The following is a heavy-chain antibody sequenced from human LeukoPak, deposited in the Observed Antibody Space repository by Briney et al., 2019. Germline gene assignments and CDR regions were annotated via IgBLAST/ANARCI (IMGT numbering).Heavy chain of an antibody. Sequence: ASVKVSCKASGGTFSSYAISWVRQAPGQGLEWMGWISTYNGNTNYAQKLQGRVTMTTDTSTSTAYMELRSLRSDDTAVYYCARVDEDGFDYWGQGTLVTVSS. J-gene: IGHJ4*02. V-gene: IGHV1-18*01. CDR1: GGTFSSYA. CDR2: ISTYNGNT. CDR3: ARVDEDGFDY.